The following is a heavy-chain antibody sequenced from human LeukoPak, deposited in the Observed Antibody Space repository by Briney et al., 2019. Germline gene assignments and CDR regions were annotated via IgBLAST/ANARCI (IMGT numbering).Heavy chain of an antibody. CDR1: GYTFTGYY. CDR2: INPNSGGT. J-gene: IGHJ4*02. V-gene: IGHV1-2*02. Sequence: GASVKVSCTASGYTFTGYYIHWVRQAPGQGLEWMGWINPNSGGTNYAQKFQGRVTMTRDTSISTAYMELSRLRSDDTAVYYCARDLRSHRPSVGATGYWGQGTLVAVSS. CDR3: ARDLRSHRPSVGATGY. D-gene: IGHD1-26*01.